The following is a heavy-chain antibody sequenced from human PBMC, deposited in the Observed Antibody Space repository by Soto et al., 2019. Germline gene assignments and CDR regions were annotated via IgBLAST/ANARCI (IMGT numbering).Heavy chain of an antibody. V-gene: IGHV4-31*03. J-gene: IGHJ4*02. CDR3: AREGSYHYFDI. Sequence: QVRLQESGPGLLRPSQTLSLTYNVSDDSLSRGGYYWSWIRQRPGQVPEWIGNIYFTGSTDYNPSLKSRVSISLETSKNQFALKVRSVNAADTAVYYCAREGSYHYFDIWGQGALVTVSS. CDR1: DDSLSRGGYY. D-gene: IGHD1-26*01. CDR2: IYFTGST.